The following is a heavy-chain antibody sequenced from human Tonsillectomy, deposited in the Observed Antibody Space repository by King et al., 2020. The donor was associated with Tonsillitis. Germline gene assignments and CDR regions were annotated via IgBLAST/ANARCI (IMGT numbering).Heavy chain of an antibody. J-gene: IGHJ4*02. Sequence: VQLQQWGAGLLKPSETLSLTCAVYGGSFSGYYWSWIRQPPGKGLEWIGEIIHSGSTNYNPSLKSRVTISVDTSKNQFSLKLSSVTAADTAVYYCARSFDLHYDSSGYYPYWGQGNLVIVSS. CDR1: GGSFSGYY. D-gene: IGHD3-22*01. V-gene: IGHV4-34*12. CDR2: IIHSGST. CDR3: ARSFDLHYDSSGYYPY.